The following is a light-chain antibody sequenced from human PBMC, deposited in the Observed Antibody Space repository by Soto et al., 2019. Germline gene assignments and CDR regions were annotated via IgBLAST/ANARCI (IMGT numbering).Light chain of an antibody. V-gene: IGKV1-39*01. CDR3: QQSYSTPRT. CDR1: PSISTY. Sequence: DIQMTQSPSSLSASVGDRVTITCRASPSISTYLNWYQQTAGKAPQLLIYAASSLHSGGPSRFSGSGSGTDFTLTISSLLPEDFATYYCQQSYSTPRTFGHGTKVEIK. CDR2: AAS. J-gene: IGKJ1*01.